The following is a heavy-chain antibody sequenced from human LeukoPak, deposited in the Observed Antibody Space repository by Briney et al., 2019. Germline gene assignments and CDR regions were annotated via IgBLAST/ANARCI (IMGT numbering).Heavy chain of an antibody. J-gene: IGHJ3*02. CDR2: INPSGGST. V-gene: IGHV1-46*01. Sequence: ASVKVSCKASGYTFSSYYMHWVRQAPGQGLEWMGIINPSGGSTSYAQKFQGRVTMTRDTSTSTVYMELSGLRSEDTAVYYCAKDPNGDYIGTFDIWGQGTMVTVSS. CDR1: GYTFSSYY. D-gene: IGHD4-17*01. CDR3: AKDPNGDYIGTFDI.